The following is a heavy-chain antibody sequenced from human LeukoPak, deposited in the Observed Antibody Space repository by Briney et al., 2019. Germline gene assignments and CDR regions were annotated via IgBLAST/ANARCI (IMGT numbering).Heavy chain of an antibody. CDR1: GGSISSSNW. CDR2: IYHSGST. CDR3: AKENSGGYYDSSGYPGDAFDI. V-gene: IGHV4-4*02. D-gene: IGHD3-22*01. Sequence: PSETLSLTCAVSGGSISSSNWWSWVRPPPGKGLEWIGEIYHSGSTNYNPSLKSQVTISVDKSKNQFSLKLSSVTAADTAVYYCAKENSGGYYDSSGYPGDAFDIWGQGTMVTVSS. J-gene: IGHJ3*02.